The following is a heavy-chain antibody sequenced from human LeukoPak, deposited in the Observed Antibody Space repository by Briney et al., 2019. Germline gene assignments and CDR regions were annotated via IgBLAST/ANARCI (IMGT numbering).Heavy chain of an antibody. CDR1: GFTFSNYA. Sequence: GGSLRLSCAASGFTFSNYAMHWVRQAPGKGLEYVSAITSNGGSTYYASSVKGRFTIPRDNSKNTMYLQMGSLRAEDMAVYYCARGRGGYYDYWGQGALVTVSS. J-gene: IGHJ4*02. D-gene: IGHD3-22*01. CDR2: ITSNGGST. CDR3: ARGRGGYYDY. V-gene: IGHV3-64*01.